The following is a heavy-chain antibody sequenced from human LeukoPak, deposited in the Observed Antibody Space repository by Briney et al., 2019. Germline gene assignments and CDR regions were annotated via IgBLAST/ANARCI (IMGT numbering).Heavy chain of an antibody. CDR2: IWYDGSNQ. V-gene: IGHV3-33*01. CDR1: RFTFRNYG. CDR3: TRDRAQQYLEY. D-gene: IGHD1-1*01. Sequence: GGSLRLSCAASRFTFRNYGMHWARQAPGKGLEWVAVIWYDGSNQYYADSVKGRFTISRDNSKNTLYLQMNSLRAEDTAVYYCTRDRAQQYLEYWGQGTLVTVSS. J-gene: IGHJ4*02.